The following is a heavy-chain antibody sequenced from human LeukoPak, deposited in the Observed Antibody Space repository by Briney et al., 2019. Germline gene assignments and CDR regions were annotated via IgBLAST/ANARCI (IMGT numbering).Heavy chain of an antibody. J-gene: IGHJ6*02. Sequence: GGSLRLSCAASGFSFSIYSMNWVRRAPGKGLEWVAVISYDGSNKYYADSVKGRFTISRDNSKNTLYLQMNSLRSEDTAVYYCAAVPFTMVRGVAKYYYYGMDVWGQGTTVTVSS. V-gene: IGHV3-30*03. CDR1: GFSFSIYS. CDR2: ISYDGSNK. CDR3: AAVPFTMVRGVAKYYYYGMDV. D-gene: IGHD3-10*01.